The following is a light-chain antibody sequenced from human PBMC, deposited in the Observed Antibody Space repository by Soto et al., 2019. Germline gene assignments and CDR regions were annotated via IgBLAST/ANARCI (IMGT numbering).Light chain of an antibody. CDR3: QQFIDGWT. J-gene: IGKJ1*01. V-gene: IGKV1-5*01. CDR1: QSINNR. Sequence: IQMTQSPSTLSASIWDRVAITFRASQSINNRLAWYQQMPGKAPNLLIYDASSLESGVPSRFRGSGSETEFTLTISGLQPDDFATYYCQQFIDGWTFGQGTKVDNK. CDR2: DAS.